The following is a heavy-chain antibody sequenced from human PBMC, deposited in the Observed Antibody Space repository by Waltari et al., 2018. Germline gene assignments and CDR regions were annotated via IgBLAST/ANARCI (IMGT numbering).Heavy chain of an antibody. CDR1: GFPFSSYA. D-gene: IGHD3-22*01. V-gene: IGHV3-23*01. CDR3: AKRSSYDSSGYNLDY. Sequence: EVQLLESGGGLVQPGGSLRLSCAASGFPFSSYAMSWVRQAPGKGLEWVSAISGSGGSTYYADSVKGRFTISRDNSKNTLYLQMNSLRAEDTAVYYCAKRSSYDSSGYNLDYWGQGTLVTVSS. CDR2: ISGSGGST. J-gene: IGHJ4*02.